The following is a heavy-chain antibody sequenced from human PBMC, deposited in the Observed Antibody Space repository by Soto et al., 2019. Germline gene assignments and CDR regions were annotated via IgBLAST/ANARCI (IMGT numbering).Heavy chain of an antibody. V-gene: IGHV1-2*04. CDR1: GYTFTGYY. CDR2: INPNSGFT. J-gene: IGHJ4*02. Sequence: GASVKFSCKASGYTFTGYYMHWVRQAPGQVLECMVWINPNSGFTNYXXKFQGWVXXTRDTSISTAXMELSXLRSDDTAVYYCAIQRSGVVYWRQGTLVTVSS. CDR3: AIQRSGVVY. D-gene: IGHD2-15*01.